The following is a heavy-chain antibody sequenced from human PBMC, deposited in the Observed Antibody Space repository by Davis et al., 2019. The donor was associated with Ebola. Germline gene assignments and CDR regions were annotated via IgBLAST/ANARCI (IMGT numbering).Heavy chain of an antibody. Sequence: SLKISCAASGFIFSSYAMSWVRQAPGKGLEWVSSISVRSITYHADSVKGRFTISRDNSKNTPYLQMNSLRAEDTAVYYCAKVHPPTTVTTGWFDPWGQGTLVTVSS. CDR3: AKVHPPTTVTTGWFDP. J-gene: IGHJ5*02. CDR1: GFIFSSYA. D-gene: IGHD4-17*01. V-gene: IGHV3-23*01. CDR2: ISVRSIT.